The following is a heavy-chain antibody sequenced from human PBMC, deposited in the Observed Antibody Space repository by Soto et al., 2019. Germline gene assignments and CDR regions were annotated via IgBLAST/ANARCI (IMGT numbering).Heavy chain of an antibody. CDR1: GGSISSSSYY. Sequence: QLQLQESGPGLVKPSETLSLTCTVSGGSISSSSYYWGWIRQPPGKGLEWIGSIYYSGSTYYNPSLKSRVTISVDTSKNQFSLKLSSVTAADTAVYYCASSYYYGSGRSPVDYWGQGTLVTVSS. CDR2: IYYSGST. CDR3: ASSYYYGSGRSPVDY. D-gene: IGHD3-10*01. J-gene: IGHJ4*02. V-gene: IGHV4-39*01.